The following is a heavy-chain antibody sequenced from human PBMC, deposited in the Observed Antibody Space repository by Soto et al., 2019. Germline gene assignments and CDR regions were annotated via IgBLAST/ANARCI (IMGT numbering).Heavy chain of an antibody. D-gene: IGHD3-16*01. CDR2: IYNSGNT. CDR1: GGSFSSGDYY. J-gene: IGHJ3*02. Sequence: LCGGSFSSGDYYWSWIRQPPGKGLEWIGFIYNSGNTNYNPSLKSRVTISGDTSKNQFSLKLTSVTAADTAVYYCARNDYDYVWESPGGDAFDIWGQGTMVTVSS. CDR3: ARNDYDYVWESPGGDAFDI. V-gene: IGHV4-30-4*01.